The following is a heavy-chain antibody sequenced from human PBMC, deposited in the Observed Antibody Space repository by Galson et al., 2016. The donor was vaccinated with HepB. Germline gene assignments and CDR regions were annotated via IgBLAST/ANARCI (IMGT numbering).Heavy chain of an antibody. CDR2: TFYNEST. V-gene: IGHV4-59*01. Sequence: SETLSLTCAVSGGSISGYYWNWIRQPPGKGLEWVGSTFYNESTNYNPSLQSRVTMSVDTSKNQISLKLNSVTAADTAVYYCARVDSVYDCWIDSYTAVFDSWGQGTLVTVSS. CDR3: ARVDSVYDCWIDSYTAVFDS. D-gene: IGHD3-3*01. CDR1: GGSISGYY. J-gene: IGHJ4*02.